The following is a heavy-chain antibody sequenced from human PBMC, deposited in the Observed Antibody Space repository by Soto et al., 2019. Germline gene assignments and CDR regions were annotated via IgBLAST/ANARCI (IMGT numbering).Heavy chain of an antibody. D-gene: IGHD3-3*01. CDR2: VSAYNGNT. CDR3: ARDRADDFWSGYYNGY. V-gene: IGHV1-18*01. Sequence: ASMKVSCKASGFTFTTYGISWGGQAPGQRLEWEGWVSAYNGNTNYAQKPQGRVTMTPDTSTSTTYMELRSLRSDDTAVFYCARDRADDFWSGYYNGYWGQGTLVTVSS. J-gene: IGHJ4*02. CDR1: GFTFTTYG.